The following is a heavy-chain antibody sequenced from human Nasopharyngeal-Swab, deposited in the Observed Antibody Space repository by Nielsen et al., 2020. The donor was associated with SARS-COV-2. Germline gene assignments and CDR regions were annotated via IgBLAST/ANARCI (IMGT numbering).Heavy chain of an antibody. CDR1: GFTFSDYY. D-gene: IGHD3-22*01. CDR2: ISSSGSTI. J-gene: IGHJ4*02. Sequence: SRAASGFTFSDYYMSWIRQAPGKGLEWVSYISSSGSTIYYADSVKGRFTISRDNAKNSLYLQMNSLRAEDTAVYYCAREAIYDSSGYGLDYWGQGTLVTVSS. CDR3: AREAIYDSSGYGLDY. V-gene: IGHV3-11*04.